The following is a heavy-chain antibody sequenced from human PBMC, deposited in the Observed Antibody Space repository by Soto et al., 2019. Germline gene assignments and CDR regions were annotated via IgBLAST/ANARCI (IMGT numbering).Heavy chain of an antibody. Sequence: PGGSLRLSCAASGFIFTSYSMNWVRQAPGKGLEWVSSISSSSSYIYYADSVKGRFTISRDNAKNSLYLQMSSLRAEDTAVYYCARDSGSGSDYYGIDVWGQGTTVTVSS. D-gene: IGHD6-25*01. CDR3: ARDSGSGSDYYGIDV. CDR1: GFIFTSYS. CDR2: ISSSSSYI. V-gene: IGHV3-21*01. J-gene: IGHJ6*02.